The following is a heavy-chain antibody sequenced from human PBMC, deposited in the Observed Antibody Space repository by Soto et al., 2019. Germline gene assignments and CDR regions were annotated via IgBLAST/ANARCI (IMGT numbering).Heavy chain of an antibody. CDR3: TSLLRLVRDRYFDY. D-gene: IGHD6-6*01. CDR2: ISGSGGST. Sequence: GGSLRLSCAASGFTFSSYAMSWVRQAPGKGLEWVSAISGSGGSTYYADSVKGRFTISRDNSKNTLYLQMNSLRAEDTAVYYCTSLLRLVRDRYFDYWGQGTLVTVSS. J-gene: IGHJ4*02. CDR1: GFTFSSYA. V-gene: IGHV3-23*01.